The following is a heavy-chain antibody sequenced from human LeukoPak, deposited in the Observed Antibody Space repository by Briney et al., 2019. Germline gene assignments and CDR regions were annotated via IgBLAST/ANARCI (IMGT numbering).Heavy chain of an antibody. CDR1: GGTFSSYA. V-gene: IGHV3-33*01. CDR3: ASSLGRYGTVNTLDY. D-gene: IGHD4-17*01. J-gene: IGHJ4*02. CDR2: IWYDGDNK. Sequence: SCKASGGTFSSYAISWVRQAPGKGLEWVALIWYDGDNKYFADSVKGRFTISRDNSKNTLYLQMNSLRAEDTAVYYCASSLGRYGTVNTLDYWGQGTLVTVSS.